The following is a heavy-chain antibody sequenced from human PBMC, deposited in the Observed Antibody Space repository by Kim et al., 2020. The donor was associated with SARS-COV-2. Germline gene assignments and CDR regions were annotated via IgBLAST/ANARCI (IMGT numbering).Heavy chain of an antibody. V-gene: IGHV6-1*01. Sequence: SVKSRITINPDTSKNQFSLQLNSVTPEDTAVYYCARDMFGFWSGYLFDPWGQGTLVTVSS. CDR3: ARDMFGFWSGYLFDP. J-gene: IGHJ5*02. D-gene: IGHD3-3*01.